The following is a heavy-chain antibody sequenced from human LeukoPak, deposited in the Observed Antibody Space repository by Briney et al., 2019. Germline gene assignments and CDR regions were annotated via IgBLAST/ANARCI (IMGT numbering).Heavy chain of an antibody. CDR1: GFTFSSYA. D-gene: IGHD5-18*01. CDR2: ISGSGGST. Sequence: GGSLRLSCAASGFTFSSYAMSWVRQAPGKGLEWVSAISGSGGSTYYADSVKGRFTISRDNSKNTLYLQMNSLRAEDTAVYYRAKDGHSYGYYFDYWGQGTLVTVSS. V-gene: IGHV3-23*01. CDR3: AKDGHSYGYYFDY. J-gene: IGHJ4*02.